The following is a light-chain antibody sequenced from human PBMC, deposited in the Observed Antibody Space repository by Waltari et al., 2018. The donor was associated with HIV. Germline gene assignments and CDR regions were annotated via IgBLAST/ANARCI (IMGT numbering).Light chain of an antibody. CDR1: QNINSS. CDR2: AAA. V-gene: IGKV3-20*01. J-gene: IGKJ4*01. Sequence: IVLTQSPGSLTVSPGDRVTLSCEANQNINSSMAWYQQTPGQPPRLLIFAAARRATGVPDRFVAIGSGTDFTLSIIRLEPEDFVFYFCQYYGYSVSFGGGT. CDR3: QYYGYSVS.